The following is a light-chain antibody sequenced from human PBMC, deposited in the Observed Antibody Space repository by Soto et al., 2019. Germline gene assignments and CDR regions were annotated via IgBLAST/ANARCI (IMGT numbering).Light chain of an antibody. CDR1: HSDIGSNY. CDR3: GSWDSSLFVGV. Sequence: QSALTQSPSVSAAPGQKVTISCSGRHSDIGSNYVSWYQQVPGTAPKLLIYENNRRPAGVPDRFSGSKSGTSATLGITGLQTGDEADYYCGSWDSSLFVGVFGGGTKLTVL. CDR2: ENN. J-gene: IGLJ2*01. V-gene: IGLV1-51*01.